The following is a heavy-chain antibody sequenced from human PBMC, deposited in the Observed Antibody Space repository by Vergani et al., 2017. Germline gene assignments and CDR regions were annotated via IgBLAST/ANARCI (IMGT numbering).Heavy chain of an antibody. CDR2: ISGSGGST. V-gene: IGHV3-23*01. D-gene: IGHD3-3*01. Sequence: EVQMLESGGGLVQPGGSLRLSCAASGFTFSSYAMSWVRQAPGKGLEWVSGISGSGGSTYYADSVKGRFTISRDNSKNTLYLQTNSLRAEDTAVYYCAKGPVDDFWSGXYGNWGQGTLVTVSS. CDR3: AKGPVDDFWSGXYGN. CDR1: GFTFSSYA. J-gene: IGHJ4*02.